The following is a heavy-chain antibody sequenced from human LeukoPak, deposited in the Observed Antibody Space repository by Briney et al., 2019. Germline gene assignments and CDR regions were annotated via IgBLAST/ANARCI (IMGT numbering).Heavy chain of an antibody. Sequence: GSLKVSCKASGYTFTNYYVHWVRQAPGQGLEWMGLINPTGSSTNYAQKFRGRVTMTRDTSATTVYMELSSLRSEDTAVYYCAREESGGYFDYWGQGTLVTVSS. CDR1: GYTFTNYY. D-gene: IGHD2-8*02. J-gene: IGHJ4*02. CDR3: AREESGGYFDY. CDR2: INPTGSST. V-gene: IGHV1-46*01.